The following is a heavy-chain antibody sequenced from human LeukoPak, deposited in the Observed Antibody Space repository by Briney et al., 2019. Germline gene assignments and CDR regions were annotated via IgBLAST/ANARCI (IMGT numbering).Heavy chain of an antibody. V-gene: IGHV3-30*04. CDR1: GFTFSRYD. Sequence: GGSLRLSCVASGFTFSRYDVHWVRQAPGKGLEWVAVTSDDGKKKIYADSVKGRFTISRDNSKNTLYLQMNSLRAEDTAVYYCAELGITMIGGVWGKGTTVTISS. J-gene: IGHJ6*04. CDR3: AELGITMIGGV. CDR2: TSDDGKKK. D-gene: IGHD3-10*02.